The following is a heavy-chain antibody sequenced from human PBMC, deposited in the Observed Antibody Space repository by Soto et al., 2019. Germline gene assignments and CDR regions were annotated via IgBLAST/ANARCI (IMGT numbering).Heavy chain of an antibody. CDR3: AKDSGSYSVEYSFDY. Sequence: PGGSLRLSCAASGFTFRSYAMRWVRQAPGKGLEWVSAISDSGDITYYADSVKGRFTISRDNSKNTLYLQMNSLRAEDTAVYYRAKDSGSYSVEYSFDYWGQGTLVTVSS. D-gene: IGHD1-26*01. CDR1: GFTFRSYA. V-gene: IGHV3-23*01. CDR2: ISDSGDIT. J-gene: IGHJ4*02.